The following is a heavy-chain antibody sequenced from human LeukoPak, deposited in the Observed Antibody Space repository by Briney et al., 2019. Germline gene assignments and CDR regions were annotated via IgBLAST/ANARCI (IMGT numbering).Heavy chain of an antibody. CDR3: ARDFYDGFALDY. CDR2: IFSSSTYI. V-gene: IGHV3-21*03. CDR1: GFAFNTYS. J-gene: IGHJ4*02. D-gene: IGHD2/OR15-2a*01. Sequence: PGESLRLSCAASGFAFNTYSMNWVRQAPGKGLEWVSFIFSSSTYIYYTDSVKGRFTISRDNARNSLYLQMDNLRAEDTGVYYCARDFYDGFALDYWAREPWSPSPQ.